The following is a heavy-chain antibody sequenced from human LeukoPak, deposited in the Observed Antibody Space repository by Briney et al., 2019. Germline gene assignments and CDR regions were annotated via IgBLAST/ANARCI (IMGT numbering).Heavy chain of an antibody. J-gene: IGHJ4*02. CDR2: ISAYNGNT. V-gene: IGHV1-18*01. CDR3: ARDTKMVVVVPDEIRVFDY. D-gene: IGHD2-2*01. Sequence: VASVKVSCKASGYTFTSYGISWVRQAPGQGLEWMGWISAYNGNTNYAQKLQGRVTMTTDTSTSTAYMELRSLRSDDTAVYYCARDTKMVVVVPDEIRVFDYWGQGTLVTVSS. CDR1: GYTFTSYG.